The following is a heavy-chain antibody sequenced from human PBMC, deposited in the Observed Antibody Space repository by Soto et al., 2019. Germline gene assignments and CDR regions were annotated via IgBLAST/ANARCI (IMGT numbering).Heavy chain of an antibody. D-gene: IGHD6-13*01. CDR3: ARDSGMAAAATGGDLDY. Sequence: GGSLRLSCAASGFTFSSYSMNWVRQAPGKGLEWVSYISSSSSTIYYADSVKGRFTISRDNAKNSLYLQMNSLRAEDTAVYYCARDSGMAAAATGGDLDYGGQGTVVPV. CDR1: GFTFSSYS. CDR2: ISSSSSTI. V-gene: IGHV3-48*01. J-gene: IGHJ4*02.